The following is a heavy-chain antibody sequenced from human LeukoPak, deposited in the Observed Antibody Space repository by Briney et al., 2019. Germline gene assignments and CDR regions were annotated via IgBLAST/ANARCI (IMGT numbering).Heavy chain of an antibody. V-gene: IGHV4-34*01. J-gene: IGHJ4*02. Sequence: PSETLSLTCTVSGVSIRSYYWTWIRQPPGKGLEWIGEINYSGSINYNPSLKSRVTISVDTSKNQFSLKLSSVTAADTAVYYCAKRGPYYYGSGSYYKGAQYYFDSWGQGPLVTVSS. D-gene: IGHD3-10*01. CDR2: INYSGSI. CDR3: AKRGPYYYGSGSYYKGAQYYFDS. CDR1: GVSIRSYY.